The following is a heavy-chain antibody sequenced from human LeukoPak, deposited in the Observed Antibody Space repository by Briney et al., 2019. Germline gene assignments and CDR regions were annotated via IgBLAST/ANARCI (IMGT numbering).Heavy chain of an antibody. CDR1: GYTFTGYY. J-gene: IGHJ4*02. Sequence: ASVKVSCKASGYTFTGYYMHWVRQAPGQGLEWMGWINPNSGGTNYAQKFQGRVTMTRDTSISTAYMELSRLRSDDTAVYYCAREIAVAGTRSANYWGQGTLVTVSS. CDR3: AREIAVAGTRSANY. V-gene: IGHV1-2*02. D-gene: IGHD6-19*01. CDR2: INPNSGGT.